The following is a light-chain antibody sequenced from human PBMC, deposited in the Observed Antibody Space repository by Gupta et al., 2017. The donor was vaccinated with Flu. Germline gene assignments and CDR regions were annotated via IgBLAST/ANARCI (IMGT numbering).Light chain of an antibody. Sequence: QVVLTQSPSASASLGASVKLTCTLSSGHSSNAIAWHQQQPEKGPRYLMKVKSDGSHNKGDGIPDRFSGSSSGAERYLXIXSLQAEXEADYYCQTWGTGIRVFGGGTKLTVL. V-gene: IGLV4-69*01. CDR1: SGHSSNA. CDR2: VKSDGSH. CDR3: QTWGTGIRV. J-gene: IGLJ2*01.